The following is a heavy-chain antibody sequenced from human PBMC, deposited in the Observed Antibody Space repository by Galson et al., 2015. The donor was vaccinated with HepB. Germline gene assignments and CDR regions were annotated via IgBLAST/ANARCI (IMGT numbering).Heavy chain of an antibody. D-gene: IGHD6-13*01. Sequence: SVKVSCKASGYTFTSYDINWVRQATGQGLEWMGWMNPNSGNTGYAQKFQGRVTMTRNTSISTAYMELSSLRSEDTAVYYCASGTLDPYSWYGFAAENWFDPWGQGTLVTVSS. V-gene: IGHV1-8*01. CDR3: ASGTLDPYSWYGFAAENWFDP. CDR1: GYTFTSYD. CDR2: MNPNSGNT. J-gene: IGHJ5*02.